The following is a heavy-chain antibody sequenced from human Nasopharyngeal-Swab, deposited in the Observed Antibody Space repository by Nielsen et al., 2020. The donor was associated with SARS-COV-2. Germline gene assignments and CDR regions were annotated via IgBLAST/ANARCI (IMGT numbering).Heavy chain of an antibody. J-gene: IGHJ6*02. V-gene: IGHV1-3*01. D-gene: IGHD2-2*02. Sequence: ASVKVSCKASGYTFTNYAMHWVRQAPGQSLEWMGWINAGNGNTKFSQKFQGRVTITRDTSASTVYMELSSLRSEDSSVYHCARDWSDQVLYLDVWGQGTTVTVSS. CDR2: INAGNGNT. CDR1: GYTFTNYA. CDR3: ARDWSDQVLYLDV.